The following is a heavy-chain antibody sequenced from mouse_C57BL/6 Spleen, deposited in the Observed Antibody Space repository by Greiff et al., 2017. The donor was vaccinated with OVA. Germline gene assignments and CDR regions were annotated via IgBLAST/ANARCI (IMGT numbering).Heavy chain of an antibody. CDR3: ARRDLTGTFDD. V-gene: IGHV1-61*01. D-gene: IGHD4-1*01. Sequence: QVQLQQPGAELVRPGSSVKLSCKASGYTFTSYWMDWVKQRPGQGLEWIGNIYPSDSETHYNQKFKDKATLTVDKSSSTAYMQLSSLTSEDSAVYYCARRDLTGTFDDWGQGTTLTVSS. J-gene: IGHJ2*01. CDR2: IYPSDSET. CDR1: GYTFTSYW.